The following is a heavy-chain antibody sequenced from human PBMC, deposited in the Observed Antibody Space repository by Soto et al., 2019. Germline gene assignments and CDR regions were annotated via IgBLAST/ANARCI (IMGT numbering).Heavy chain of an antibody. Sequence: SETLSLTCTVSGGSISSYYWSWIRQPPGKGLEWIGYIYYSGSTNYNPSLKSRVTISVDTSKNQFSLKLSSVTAADTAVYYCARQRISFGEQNFDYWGQGTLVTVPQ. D-gene: IGHD3-10*01. CDR3: ARQRISFGEQNFDY. V-gene: IGHV4-59*08. J-gene: IGHJ4*02. CDR1: GGSISSYY. CDR2: IYYSGST.